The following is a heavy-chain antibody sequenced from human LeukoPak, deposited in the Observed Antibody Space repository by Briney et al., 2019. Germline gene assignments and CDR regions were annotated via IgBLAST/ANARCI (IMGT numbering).Heavy chain of an antibody. CDR1: GYSFTSYW. D-gene: IGHD4-11*01. CDR2: IYPGGSDT. Sequence: GESLKISCKGSGYSFTSYWIGWVRQMPGKGLEWMGIIYPGGSDTRYSPSFQGQVTISADKSISTAYLQWSSLKASDTATYYCARHLDYPFVRSNSYFDYWGQGTLVTVSS. J-gene: IGHJ4*02. V-gene: IGHV5-51*01. CDR3: ARHLDYPFVRSNSYFDY.